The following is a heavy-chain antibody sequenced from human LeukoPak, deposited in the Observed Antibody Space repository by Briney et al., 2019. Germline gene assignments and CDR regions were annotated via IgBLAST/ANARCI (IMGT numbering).Heavy chain of an antibody. V-gene: IGHV3-23*01. J-gene: IGHJ3*02. Sequence: GGSLRLFCAATRFTFSSYAMGWVRQAPGKGLEWVSVIDGSGGTTYYAGSVRGRFTISRDNSKNTLYLQMNSLRAEDTAVYYCAKDMLRYSQTDAFDIWGQGTMVTVSS. CDR2: IDGSGGTT. CDR3: AKDMLRYSQTDAFDI. CDR1: RFTFSSYA. D-gene: IGHD3-9*01.